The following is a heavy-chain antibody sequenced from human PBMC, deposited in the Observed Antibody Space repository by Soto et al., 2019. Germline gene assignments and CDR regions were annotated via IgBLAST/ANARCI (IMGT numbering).Heavy chain of an antibody. CDR2: IYYSGST. D-gene: IGHD3-10*01. J-gene: IGHJ6*02. CDR1: GGSIGSGGYY. Sequence: SETLSLTCTVSGGSIGSGGYYWSWIRQHPGKGLEWIGYIYYSGSTYYNPSLKSRVTISVDTSKNQFSLKLSSVTAADTAVYYCARGRYEFGELSFSPTIYYYGMDVWGQGTTVTVSS. CDR3: ARGRYEFGELSFSPTIYYYGMDV. V-gene: IGHV4-31*03.